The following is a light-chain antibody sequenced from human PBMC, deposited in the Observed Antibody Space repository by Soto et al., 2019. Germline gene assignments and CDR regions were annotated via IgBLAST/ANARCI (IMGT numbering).Light chain of an antibody. CDR2: GAS. CDR3: QQYNNWPRT. Sequence: EIVMTQSPATLSLSPGERATLSCRASQSVSSNLAWYQQKPGQAPRLLIYGASTRATGIPARFSGSGSGTEFTLTISSLQSEDFAVYYCQQYNNWPRTVGQGTKVDI. J-gene: IGKJ1*01. V-gene: IGKV3-15*01. CDR1: QSVSSN.